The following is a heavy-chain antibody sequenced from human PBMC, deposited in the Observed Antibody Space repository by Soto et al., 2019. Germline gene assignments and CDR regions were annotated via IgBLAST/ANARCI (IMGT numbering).Heavy chain of an antibody. CDR1: VFTFSSYA. J-gene: IGHJ6*02. D-gene: IGHD3-10*01. CDR2: ISGSGVST. Sequence: WWSLRLSCAASVFTFSSYALGWFRQAPGRGLECVSAISGSGVSTFYADSVKGRFTISRDTSKNTLYLQMNTLTAEDTAVYYCAKDHRIWGRLVEYMDVWGQGTTVTVSS. CDR3: AKDHRIWGRLVEYMDV. V-gene: IGHV3-23*01.